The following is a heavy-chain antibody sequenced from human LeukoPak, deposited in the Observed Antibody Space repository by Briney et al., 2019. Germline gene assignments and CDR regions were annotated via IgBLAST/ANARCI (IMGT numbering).Heavy chain of an antibody. Sequence: PGGSLRLSCAASGFTFSSYSMNWVRQAPGKGLEWVSYISSSSSTIYYADSVKGRFTISRDNAKNSLYLQMNSLRAEDTAVYYCAREGGVVVADSWYFDLWGRGTLVTVSS. CDR2: ISSSSSTI. CDR1: GFTFSSYS. V-gene: IGHV3-48*01. J-gene: IGHJ2*01. CDR3: AREGGVVVADSWYFDL. D-gene: IGHD3-22*01.